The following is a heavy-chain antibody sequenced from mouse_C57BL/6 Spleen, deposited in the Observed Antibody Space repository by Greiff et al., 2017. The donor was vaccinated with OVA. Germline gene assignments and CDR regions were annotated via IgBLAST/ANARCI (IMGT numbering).Heavy chain of an antibody. J-gene: IGHJ2*01. D-gene: IGHD1-1*01. CDR1: GYTFTSYW. Sequence: QVQLQQPGAELVKPGASVKLSCKASGYTFTSYWMHWVKQRPGQGLEWIGMIHPNSGSTNYNEKFKSKATLTVDKSSSTAYMQLSSLTSEDSAVYYCARGVTTVERYYFDYWGQGTTLTVSS. CDR3: ARGVTTVERYYFDY. CDR2: IHPNSGST. V-gene: IGHV1-64*01.